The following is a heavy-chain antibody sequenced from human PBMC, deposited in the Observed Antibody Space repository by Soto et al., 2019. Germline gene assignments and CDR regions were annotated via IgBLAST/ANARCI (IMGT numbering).Heavy chain of an antibody. CDR3: ARRGSGSYSAY. V-gene: IGHV3-23*01. CDR2: ISGSGGST. D-gene: IGHD1-26*01. J-gene: IGHJ4*02. Sequence: EVQLLESGGGLVQPGGSLRLSCAASGFTFSSYAMRWVRQAPGKGLEWVSAISGSGGSTYYADSVKGRFTISRDNSKNTLYLQMNSLRAEETAVYYCARRGSGSYSAYGGQGTLVTVAS. CDR1: GFTFSSYA.